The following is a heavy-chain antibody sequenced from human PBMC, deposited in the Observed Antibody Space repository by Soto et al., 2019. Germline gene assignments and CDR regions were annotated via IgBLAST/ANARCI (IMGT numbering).Heavy chain of an antibody. Sequence: QVQLVESGGGVVQPGRSLRLSCAASGFTFSSYGMHWVRQAPGKGLEWVAVISDDGSNKYYADSLKGRFTISRDNSKNTLYLQMNSLRAEDTAVYYCAKEWVYDTSGWPFDYWGQGTLVTVSS. D-gene: IGHD3-22*01. CDR3: AKEWVYDTSGWPFDY. CDR2: ISDDGSNK. V-gene: IGHV3-30*18. CDR1: GFTFSSYG. J-gene: IGHJ4*02.